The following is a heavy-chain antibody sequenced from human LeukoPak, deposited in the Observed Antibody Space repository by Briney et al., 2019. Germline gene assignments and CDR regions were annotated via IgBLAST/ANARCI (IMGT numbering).Heavy chain of an antibody. CDR2: ISANGDTT. J-gene: IGHJ4*02. D-gene: IGHD3-22*01. Sequence: GGPLRLSCAAWGFTFSKYAMMWVRQAPGKGVEWVSGISANGDTTYYVDSVRGRFTISRVHSHNPVFLQMNSLRDPDTALYYCLKYFWPARDGGGYYSPFEYWGEGPLVTVSS. CDR1: GFTFSKYA. CDR3: LKYFWPARDGGGYYSPFEY. V-gene: IGHV3-23*01.